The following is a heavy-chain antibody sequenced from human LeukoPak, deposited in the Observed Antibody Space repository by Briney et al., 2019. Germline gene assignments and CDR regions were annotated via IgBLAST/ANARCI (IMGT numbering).Heavy chain of an antibody. Sequence: GGSLRLSCAASGFTVSSNYMSWVRQVPGKGLEWVANINQDGSEKSYVDSVKGRFTISRDNANNSLYLQMNSLRTEDTAVYYCARRINWFDPWGQGTLVTASS. CDR1: GFTVSSNY. V-gene: IGHV3-7*01. D-gene: IGHD2-15*01. CDR3: ARRINWFDP. J-gene: IGHJ5*02. CDR2: INQDGSEK.